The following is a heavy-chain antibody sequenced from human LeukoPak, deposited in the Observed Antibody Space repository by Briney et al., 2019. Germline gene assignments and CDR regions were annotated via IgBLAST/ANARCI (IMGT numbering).Heavy chain of an antibody. CDR2: IYYTGLT. CDR3: AASDLHYRNIFGY. D-gene: IGHD2-2*01. Sequence: PSETLSLTCTVSGASITSYYWSWIRQSPGNGLEWIGYIYYTGLTNYNPSLKSRVIISVDTSKNQFSLNLNSVTAADTAVYYCAASDLHYRNIFGYWGQGNLVTVSS. J-gene: IGHJ4*02. V-gene: IGHV4-59*01. CDR1: GASITSYY.